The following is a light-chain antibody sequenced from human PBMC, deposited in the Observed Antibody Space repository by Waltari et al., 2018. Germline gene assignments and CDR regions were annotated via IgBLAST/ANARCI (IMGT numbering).Light chain of an antibody. CDR3: QKYVSLPAT. CDR1: QSVSRY. CDR2: DAS. J-gene: IGKJ1*01. V-gene: IGKV3-20*01. Sequence: EVVLTQSPGTLSLSPGERATLSCRASQSVSRYLAWYQQKPGQAPRLLIYDASRRATGIPDRFSGSGSGTDFSLTISRLEPEDFAVYYCQKYVSLPATFGQETKVEIK.